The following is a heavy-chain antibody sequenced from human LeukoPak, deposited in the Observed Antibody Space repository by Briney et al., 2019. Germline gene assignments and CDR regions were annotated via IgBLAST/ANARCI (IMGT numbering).Heavy chain of an antibody. J-gene: IGHJ6*02. Sequence: GGSLRLSCAASGFTFSSYGMHWVRQAPGKGLEWVAVISYDGSNKYYADSVKGRFTISRDNSKNTLYLQMNSLRAEDTAVCYCAKVLAVADNYYYYGMDVWGQGTTVTVSS. V-gene: IGHV3-30*18. CDR1: GFTFSSYG. D-gene: IGHD6-19*01. CDR3: AKVLAVADNYYYYGMDV. CDR2: ISYDGSNK.